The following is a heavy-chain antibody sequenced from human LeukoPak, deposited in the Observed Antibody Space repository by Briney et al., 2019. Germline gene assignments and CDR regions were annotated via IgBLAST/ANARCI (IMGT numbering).Heavy chain of an antibody. V-gene: IGHV4-4*07. J-gene: IGHJ4*02. CDR2: IYTSGST. Sequence: SETLSLTCTVSGGSISSYYWSWIRQPAGKGLEWIGRIYTSGSTNYNPSLKSRVTISVDTSKNQFSLKLSSVTAADTAVYYCARSGYYDYVWGSYRAFDYWGQGTLVTVSS. CDR1: GGSISSYY. D-gene: IGHD3-16*02. CDR3: ARSGYYDYVWGSYRAFDY.